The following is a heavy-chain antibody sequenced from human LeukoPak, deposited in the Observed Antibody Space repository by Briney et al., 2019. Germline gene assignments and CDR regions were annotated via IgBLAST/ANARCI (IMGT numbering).Heavy chain of an antibody. J-gene: IGHJ4*02. CDR3: ARSPGATWSFDY. Sequence: GGSLRLSCAASGFTIDTYSMNWVRQAPGKGLEWVSSISSSSSYIYYADSVKGRFTISRDNAKNSLYMQMNSLRAEDTGVYYCARSPGATWSFDYWGQGTLVTVSS. CDR2: ISSSSSYI. V-gene: IGHV3-21*01. CDR1: GFTIDTYS. D-gene: IGHD1-1*01.